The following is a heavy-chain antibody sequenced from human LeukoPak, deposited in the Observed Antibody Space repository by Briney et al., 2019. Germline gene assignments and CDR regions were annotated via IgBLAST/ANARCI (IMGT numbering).Heavy chain of an antibody. D-gene: IGHD6-13*01. Sequence: GGSLRLSCAASRFTFSSYGMSWVRQAPGKGLEWVSGISGSGGSTYYADSAKGRFTISRDNSKNTLYLQMNSLRAEDTAVYYCAKEGRAGDYWGQGTLVTVSS. CDR3: AKEGRAGDY. J-gene: IGHJ4*02. CDR1: RFTFSSYG. V-gene: IGHV3-23*01. CDR2: ISGSGGST.